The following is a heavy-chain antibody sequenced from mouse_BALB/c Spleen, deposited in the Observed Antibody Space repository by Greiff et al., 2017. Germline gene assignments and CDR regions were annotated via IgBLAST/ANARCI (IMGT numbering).Heavy chain of an antibody. CDR1: GYTFTSYW. J-gene: IGHJ1*01. CDR3: ARFYDGYSRYFDV. CDR2: INPSNGRT. V-gene: IGHV1S81*02. D-gene: IGHD2-3*01. Sequence: QVQLQQPGAELVKPGASVKLSCKASGYTFTSYWMHWVKQRPGRGLEWIGEINPSNGRTNYNEKFKSKGTLTVDKSSSTAYMQLSSLTSEDSAVYYCARFYDGYSRYFDVWGAGTTVTVSS.